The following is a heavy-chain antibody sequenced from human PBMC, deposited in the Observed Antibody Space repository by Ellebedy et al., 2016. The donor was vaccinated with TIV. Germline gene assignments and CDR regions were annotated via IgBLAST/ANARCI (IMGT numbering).Heavy chain of an antibody. D-gene: IGHD5-12*01. CDR1: GYSFTNYW. Sequence: GESLKISCQASGYSFTNYWIGWVRQMPGKGLEWMGIIYPGDSDTSYSPSFEGQVTISVEKSISTAYLQWNSLKASDNAIYYCARRGWRYYVMDVWGQGTTVTVSS. CDR3: ARRGWRYYVMDV. J-gene: IGHJ6*02. V-gene: IGHV5-51*01. CDR2: IYPGDSDT.